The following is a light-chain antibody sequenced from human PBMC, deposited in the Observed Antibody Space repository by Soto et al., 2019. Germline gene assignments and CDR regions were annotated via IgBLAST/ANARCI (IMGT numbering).Light chain of an antibody. V-gene: IGKV1-39*01. CDR1: PSISTY. J-gene: IGKJ1*01. CDR2: AAS. CDR3: QKYNSAPWT. Sequence: DIQMTQSPSSLSASVGDRVTITCRASPSISTYLNWYHQKPGKAPKLLIYAASSLQSGVPSRFSGSGSGTDFALTISSLQPEDVATYYCQKYNSAPWTFGQGTKVEIK.